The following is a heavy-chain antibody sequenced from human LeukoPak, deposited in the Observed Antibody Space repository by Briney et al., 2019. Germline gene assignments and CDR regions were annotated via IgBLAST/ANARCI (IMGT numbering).Heavy chain of an antibody. Sequence: ASVKVSCKASGYTFTGYYMHWGRQAPGQGLEWMGGIIPIFGTANYAQKFQGRVTITTDESTSTAYMELSSLRSEDTTVYYCARLRCSSTSCYTGAPFDYWGQGTLVTVSS. CDR1: GYTFTGYY. V-gene: IGHV1-69*05. J-gene: IGHJ4*02. D-gene: IGHD2-2*02. CDR2: IIPIFGTA. CDR3: ARLRCSSTSCYTGAPFDY.